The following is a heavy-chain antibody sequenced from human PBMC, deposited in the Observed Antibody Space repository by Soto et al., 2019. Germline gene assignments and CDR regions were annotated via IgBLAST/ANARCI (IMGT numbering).Heavy chain of an antibody. CDR3: ARQGLELSPSA. Sequence: PSETLSLTCAVSGGSISGSNYYWGWVRQSPEKGLEWIGSIFHHGLTYYNPSLKSRVTISVDTSKNQFSLKLSSVTAADTAVYYCARQGLELSPSAWGQGTRVTVS. D-gene: IGHD1-26*01. V-gene: IGHV4-39*01. J-gene: IGHJ5*02. CDR1: GGSISGSNYY. CDR2: IFHHGLT.